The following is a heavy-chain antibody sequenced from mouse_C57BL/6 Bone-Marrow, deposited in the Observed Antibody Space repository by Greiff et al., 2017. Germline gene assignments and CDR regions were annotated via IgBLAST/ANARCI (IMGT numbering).Heavy chain of an antibody. V-gene: IGHV5-9-1*02. CDR1: GFTFSSYA. D-gene: IGHD2-3*01. CDR3: TRDGGYPPWLAY. CDR2: ISSGGDYI. Sequence: DVMLVESGEGLVKPGGSLKLSCAASGFTFSSYAMSWVRQTPEKRLEWVAYISSGGDYIYYADTVKGRFTISRDNARNTLYLQMSSLKSEDTAMYYCTRDGGYPPWLAYWGQGTLVTVSA. J-gene: IGHJ3*01.